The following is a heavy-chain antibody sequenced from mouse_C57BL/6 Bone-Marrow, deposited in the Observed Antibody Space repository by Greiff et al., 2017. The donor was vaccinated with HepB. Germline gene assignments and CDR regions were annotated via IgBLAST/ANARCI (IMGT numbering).Heavy chain of an antibody. J-gene: IGHJ2*01. D-gene: IGHD4-1*01. CDR3: ARSLGGGGYYFDY. CDR1: GYTFTSYW. CDR2: IDPNSGGT. Sequence: QVQLKQPGAELVKPGASVKLSCKASGYTFTSYWMHWVKQRPGRGLEWIGRIDPNSGGTKYNEKFKSKATLTVDKPSSTAYVQLSSLTSEDSAVYYCARSLGGGGYYFDYWGQGTTLTVSS. V-gene: IGHV1-72*01.